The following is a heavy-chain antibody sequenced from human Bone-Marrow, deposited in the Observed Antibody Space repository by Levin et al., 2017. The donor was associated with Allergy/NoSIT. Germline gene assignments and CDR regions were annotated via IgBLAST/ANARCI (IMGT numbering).Heavy chain of an antibody. D-gene: IGHD3-10*01. J-gene: IGHJ4*02. V-gene: IGHV4-39*01. Sequence: SQTLSLTCTVSGGSISSDRYYWGWIRQPPGKGLEWIGSIFYSGTSYYNPSLKSRLTISIDTSKSQFSLKLSSVTAADTAVYYCARLSAAERGYFYGLGSFLDWGQGTLVTVSS. CDR3: ARLSAAERGYFYGLGSFLD. CDR2: IFYSGTS. CDR1: GGSISSDRYY.